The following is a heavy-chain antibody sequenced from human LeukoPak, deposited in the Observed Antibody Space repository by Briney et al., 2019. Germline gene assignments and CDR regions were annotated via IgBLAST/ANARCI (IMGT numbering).Heavy chain of an antibody. D-gene: IGHD3-3*01. CDR1: GFTFSTSS. CDR3: VIDRAIILFGAFDI. J-gene: IGHJ3*02. V-gene: IGHV3-21*01. Sequence: GGPLTLFCAASGFTFSTSSMNWVRQARGGGLEGILSISSRRHHIQYAHSVKGRLTISRDNDKHSLYPQMNSLRGEHTGVYLCVIDRAIILFGAFDIWGQGTMVTVSS. CDR2: ISSRRHHI.